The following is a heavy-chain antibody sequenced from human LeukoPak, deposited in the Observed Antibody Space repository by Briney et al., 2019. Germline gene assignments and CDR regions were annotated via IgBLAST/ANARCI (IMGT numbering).Heavy chain of an antibody. CDR3: ARVKIRGHAFDI. J-gene: IGHJ3*02. V-gene: IGHV4-34*01. CDR2: INHSGST. CDR1: GGSFSGYY. Sequence: PSETLSLTCAVYGGSFSGYYWSWIRQPPGKGLEWIGEINHSGSTNYNPSLKSRVTISVDTSKNQFSLKLSSVTAADTAVYYCARVKIRGHAFDIWGQGTMVTVSS. D-gene: IGHD3-10*01.